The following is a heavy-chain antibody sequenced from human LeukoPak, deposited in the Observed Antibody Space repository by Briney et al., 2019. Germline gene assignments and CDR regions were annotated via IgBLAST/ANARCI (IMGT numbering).Heavy chain of an antibody. Sequence: GGSLRLSCAASGFTFSSYAMSWVRQAPGKGLEWVSAISGSGGSTYYADSVKGRFTISRDNSKNTLYLQMNSRRAEDTAVYYCAKGSPAANFREPFDPWGQGTLVTVSS. D-gene: IGHD2-2*01. CDR3: AKGSPAANFREPFDP. CDR1: GFTFSSYA. J-gene: IGHJ5*02. CDR2: ISGSGGST. V-gene: IGHV3-23*01.